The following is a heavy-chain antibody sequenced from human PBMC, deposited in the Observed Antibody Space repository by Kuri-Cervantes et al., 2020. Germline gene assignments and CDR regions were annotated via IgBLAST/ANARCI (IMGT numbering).Heavy chain of an antibody. Sequence: SVKVSCKASGFTFTSSAVQWVRQARGQRLEWIGWIVVGSGNTNYAQKFQERVTITRDMSTSTAYMELSSLRSEDTAVYYCARSLRFLEWNDAFDIWGQGTMVTVSS. V-gene: IGHV1-58*01. CDR3: ARSLRFLEWNDAFDI. D-gene: IGHD3-3*01. J-gene: IGHJ3*02. CDR1: GFTFTSSA. CDR2: IVVGSGNT.